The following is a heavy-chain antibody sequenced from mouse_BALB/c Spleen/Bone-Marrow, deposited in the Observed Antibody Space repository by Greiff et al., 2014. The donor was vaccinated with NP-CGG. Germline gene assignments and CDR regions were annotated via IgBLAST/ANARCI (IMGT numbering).Heavy chain of an antibody. CDR3: AMYYYGSSIFAH. CDR1: GFNIKDTY. Sequence: VQLQQSGAELVKPGASVKLSCTASGFNIKDTYMHWVKQRPEQGLEWIGRIDPANGNTKYDPKFQGKATITADTSSNTAYLQLSSLTSEDTAVYYYAMYYYGSSIFAHRGQGPLVPVSA. CDR2: IDPANGNT. V-gene: IGHV14-3*02. D-gene: IGHD1-1*01. J-gene: IGHJ3*01.